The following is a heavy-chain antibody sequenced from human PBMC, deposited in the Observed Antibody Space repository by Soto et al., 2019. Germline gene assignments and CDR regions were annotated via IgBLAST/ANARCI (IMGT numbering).Heavy chain of an antibody. D-gene: IGHD3-10*02. CDR3: SSLCHHYNVVDY. J-gene: IGHJ4*02. Sequence: PGGSLRLSCAASGFTVSDCDMSWIRHAAGKGLEWLSYSSNSGTYTRYADSVKGRFSISRDNAKNPPYLQINRMTGAHASTHYCSSLCHHYNVVDYWGQGA. CDR2: SSNSGTYT. V-gene: IGHV3-11*06. CDR1: GFTVSDCD.